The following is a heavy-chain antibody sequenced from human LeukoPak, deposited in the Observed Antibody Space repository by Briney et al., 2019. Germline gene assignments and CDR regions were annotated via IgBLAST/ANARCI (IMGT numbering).Heavy chain of an antibody. D-gene: IGHD2-2*01. Sequence: GGSLRLSCAASGFTFSTYAMSWVHQAPGKGLEWVSAISGSGGSTYYADSVKGRFTISRDNSKSTLYLQMNSLRAEDTAVYYCAKASLAYCSSTSCLSFDYWGQGTLVTVSS. CDR3: AKASLAYCSSTSCLSFDY. CDR2: ISGSGGST. CDR1: GFTFSTYA. V-gene: IGHV3-23*01. J-gene: IGHJ4*02.